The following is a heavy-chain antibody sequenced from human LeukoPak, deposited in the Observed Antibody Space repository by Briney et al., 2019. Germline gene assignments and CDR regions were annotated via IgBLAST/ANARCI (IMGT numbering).Heavy chain of an antibody. D-gene: IGHD2-15*01. CDR3: ARDVVVVAATYFDY. Sequence: GGSLRLSCAASGFTFSSYSMHWGGQAPGKGREWVAVISYDGINKYFADSVKGRFTISRDNSKNPPYLQMNSLRAEDTAVYYCARDVVVVAATYFDYWGQGTLVTVSS. CDR1: GFTFSSYS. CDR2: ISYDGINK. V-gene: IGHV3-30-3*01. J-gene: IGHJ4*02.